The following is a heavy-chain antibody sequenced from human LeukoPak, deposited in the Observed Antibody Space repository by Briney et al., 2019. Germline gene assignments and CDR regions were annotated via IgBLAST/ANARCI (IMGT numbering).Heavy chain of an antibody. CDR1: GGTFSSYA. CDR3: ARDPSPGAPEEYCSSTSCRGTHNWFDP. CDR2: IIPILGIA. Sequence: GASVKVSCKASGGTFSSYAISWVRQAPGQGLEWMGRIIPILGIANYAQKFQGRVTITADKSTSTAYMELSSLRSEDTAVYYCARDPSPGAPEEYCSSTSCRGTHNWFDPWGQGTLVTVSS. J-gene: IGHJ5*02. V-gene: IGHV1-69*04. D-gene: IGHD2-2*01.